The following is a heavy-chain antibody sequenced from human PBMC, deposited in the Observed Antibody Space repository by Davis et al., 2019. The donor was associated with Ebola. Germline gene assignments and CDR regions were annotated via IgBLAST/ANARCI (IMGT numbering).Heavy chain of an antibody. CDR1: GFTVSNNY. Sequence: GGSLRLSCAASGFTVSNNYMSWVRQAPGKGLERVSTIFDNGNIYYADSVKGRFIISTDSSKNAVYLHISDVRVDDTADYYCARHLPGGSRGYYYSGMDVWGQGTTVTVSS. J-gene: IGHJ6*02. D-gene: IGHD3-10*01. V-gene: IGHV3-66*04. CDR2: IFDNGNI. CDR3: ARHLPGGSRGYYYSGMDV.